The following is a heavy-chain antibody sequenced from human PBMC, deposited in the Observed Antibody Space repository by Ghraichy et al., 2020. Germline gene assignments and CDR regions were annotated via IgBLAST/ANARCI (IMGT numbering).Heavy chain of an antibody. CDR3: AKERVRAYYYYGMDV. CDR1: GFTFNEFA. J-gene: IGHJ6*02. Sequence: GESLNISCAASGFTFNEFAMTWVRQAPGKGLEWVSGILGSGETTYYGESVKDRFTIYRDNSKNTVYLQMDSLRAEDTAVYYCAKERVRAYYYYGMDVWGQGTTVTVSS. V-gene: IGHV3-23*01. CDR2: ILGSGETT. D-gene: IGHD3-3*01.